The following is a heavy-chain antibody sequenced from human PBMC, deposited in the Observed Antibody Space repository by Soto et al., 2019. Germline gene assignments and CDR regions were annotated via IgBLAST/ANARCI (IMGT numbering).Heavy chain of an antibody. J-gene: IGHJ4*02. V-gene: IGHV2-70*01. CDR2: IDWDDDK. CDR1: GFSLSTSGMC. D-gene: IGHD3-10*01. Sequence: EFGPTLVNPTQTLTLTCTFSGFSLSTSGMCVSWIRQPPGKALEWLALIDWDDDKYYSTSLKTRLAISKDTSKNQVVLTMTNMDPVDTATYYCARINDPNYGSGSYYLDYCGQGTLVTVSS. CDR3: ARINDPNYGSGSYYLDY.